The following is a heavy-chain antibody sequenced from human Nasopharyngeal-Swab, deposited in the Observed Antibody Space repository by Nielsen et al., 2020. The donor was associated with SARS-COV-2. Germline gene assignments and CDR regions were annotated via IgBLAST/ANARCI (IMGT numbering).Heavy chain of an antibody. J-gene: IGHJ4*02. V-gene: IGHV3-21*04. CDR2: ISSSSSYI. D-gene: IGHD3-22*01. CDR3: AKDFESSGYYFGY. Sequence: GGSLRLSCAASGFTFSSYSMNWVRQAPGKGLEWVSSISSSSSYIYYADSVKGRFTISRDNSKNTPYLQMNSLRAEDTAVYYCAKDFESSGYYFGYWGQGTLVTVSS. CDR1: GFTFSSYS.